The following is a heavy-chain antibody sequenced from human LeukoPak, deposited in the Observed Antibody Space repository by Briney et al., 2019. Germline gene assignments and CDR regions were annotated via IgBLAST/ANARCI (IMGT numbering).Heavy chain of an antibody. V-gene: IGHV4-39*01. J-gene: IGHJ5*02. Sequence: SETLSLTCSVSGGSTINSGYYWGWIRQPPGKGLEWIGSVYYSGTTYYNPSLKNRVTTSVDTSRNQFYVKLTSVTAGDTAVYFCARNARQYYSGLGSYYNLPFDPWGQGILVTVSS. D-gene: IGHD3-10*01. CDR3: ARNARQYYSGLGSYYNLPFDP. CDR1: GGSTINSGYY. CDR2: VYYSGTT.